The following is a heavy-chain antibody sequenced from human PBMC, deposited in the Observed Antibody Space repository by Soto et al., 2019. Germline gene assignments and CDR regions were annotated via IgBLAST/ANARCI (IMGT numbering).Heavy chain of an antibody. D-gene: IGHD3-22*01. CDR3: TNQYYDSSGYYYEGSYYYGMDV. Sequence: PGGCLRLSCSASGFTDSGSAMHWVRQASGKGLEWLGRIRSKANSYATAYAASVKGRFTISRDDSKNTAYLQMNSLKTEDTAVYYCTNQYYDSSGYYYEGSYYYGMDVWGQGTTVTVSS. CDR1: GFTDSGSA. CDR2: IRSKANSYAT. J-gene: IGHJ6*02. V-gene: IGHV3-73*01.